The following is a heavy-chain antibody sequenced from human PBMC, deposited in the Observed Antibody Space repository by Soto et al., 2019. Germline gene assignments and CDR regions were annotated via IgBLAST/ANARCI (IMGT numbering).Heavy chain of an antibody. J-gene: IGHJ6*02. CDR3: ARVRRRDYDFWSGYYTGMADYYYGMDV. V-gene: IGHV1-18*04. CDR2: ISAYNGNT. Sequence: ASVKVSCKASGYTFTSYGISWVRQAPGQGLEWMGWISAYNGNTNYAQKLQGRVTMTTDTSTSTAYVELRSLRSDDTAVYYCARVRRRDYDFWSGYYTGMADYYYGMDVWGQGTTVTVSS. CDR1: GYTFTSYG. D-gene: IGHD3-3*01.